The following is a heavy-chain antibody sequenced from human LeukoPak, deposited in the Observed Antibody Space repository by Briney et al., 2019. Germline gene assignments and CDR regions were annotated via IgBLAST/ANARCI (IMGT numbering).Heavy chain of an antibody. D-gene: IGHD5-24*01. CDR1: GGSISSGGYS. CDR2: IYHSGST. CDR3: ARSRGWLQFRWFDP. Sequence: SETLSLTCAVSGGSISSGGYSWSWIRQPPGKGLEWIGYIYHSGSTYYNPSLKSRVTISVDTSKNQFSLKLSSVTAADTAVYYCARSRGWLQFRWFDPWGQGTLVTVSS. V-gene: IGHV4-30-2*01. J-gene: IGHJ5*02.